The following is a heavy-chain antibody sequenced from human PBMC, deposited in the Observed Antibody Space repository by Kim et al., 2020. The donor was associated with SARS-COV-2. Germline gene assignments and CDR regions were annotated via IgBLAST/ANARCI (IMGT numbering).Heavy chain of an antibody. CDR3: ARVSRAAAATGYYYYGMNV. CDR2: IYYSGST. J-gene: IGHJ6*02. Sequence: SETLSLTCTVSGGSISSGGYYWSWIRQHPGKGLEWIGYIYYSGSTYYNPSLKSRVTISVDTSKNQFSLKLSSVTAADTAVYYCARVSRAAAATGYYYYGMNVWGHGTTVTVSS. CDR1: GGSISSGGYY. D-gene: IGHD6-13*01. V-gene: IGHV4-31*03.